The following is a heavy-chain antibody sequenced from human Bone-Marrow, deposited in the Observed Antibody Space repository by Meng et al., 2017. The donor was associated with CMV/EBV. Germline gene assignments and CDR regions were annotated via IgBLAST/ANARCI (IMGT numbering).Heavy chain of an antibody. CDR2: ISAYNGKT. V-gene: IGHV1-18*01. CDR3: ARALGVVVVPPAIPPYGMDV. CDR1: GYTFTSYG. Sequence: ASVKVSCKASGYTFTSYGFNWVRQAPGQGLEWMGWISAYNGKTYYAQDLQGRVTMTTDRSTSTAYMELRSLRSDATAVYYCARALGVVVVPPAIPPYGMDVWGQGTAVTVSS. D-gene: IGHD2-2*01. J-gene: IGHJ6*02.